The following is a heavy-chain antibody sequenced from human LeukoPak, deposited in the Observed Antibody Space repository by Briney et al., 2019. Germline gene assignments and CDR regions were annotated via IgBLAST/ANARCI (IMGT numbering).Heavy chain of an antibody. V-gene: IGHV1-46*01. D-gene: IGHD3-9*01. CDR3: AKDRAPTSITIFTKPQYYFDY. Sequence: ASVKVSCKASGYTFTSYYMHWVRQAPGQGLEWMGIINPSGGSTSYAQKFQGRVTMTRDTSTSTVYMELSNLKSEDTAVYYCAKDRAPTSITIFTKPQYYFDYWGQGTLVTVSS. CDR2: INPSGGST. CDR1: GYTFTSYY. J-gene: IGHJ4*02.